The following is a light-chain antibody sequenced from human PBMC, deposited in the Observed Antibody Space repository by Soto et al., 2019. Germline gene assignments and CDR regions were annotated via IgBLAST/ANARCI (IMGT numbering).Light chain of an antibody. CDR1: QSVSNSY. Sequence: EIVLTQSPGTLSLSPGERATLSCRASQSVSNSYLAWYQQKPGQAPRLLIYGASTRATGIPARFSGSGSGTELTLTISSLQSDDFAVYHCQQYNNWPPTFGHGTRLEIK. CDR2: GAS. CDR3: QQYNNWPPT. V-gene: IGKV3-15*01. J-gene: IGKJ5*01.